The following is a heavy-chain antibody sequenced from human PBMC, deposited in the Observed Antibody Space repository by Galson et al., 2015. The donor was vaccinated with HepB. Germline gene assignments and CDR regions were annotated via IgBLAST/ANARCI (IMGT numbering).Heavy chain of an antibody. CDR1: GGTFSSYT. V-gene: IGHV1-69*04. CDR2: IIPILGIA. Sequence: SVKVSCKASGGTFSSYTISWVRQAPGQGLEWMGRIIPILGIASYAQKFQGRVTITADKSTSTAYMELSSLRSEDTAVYYCARDRGGGSWTSHIQYNWFDPWGQGTLVTVSS. J-gene: IGHJ5*02. CDR3: ARDRGGGSWTSHIQYNWFDP. D-gene: IGHD6-13*01.